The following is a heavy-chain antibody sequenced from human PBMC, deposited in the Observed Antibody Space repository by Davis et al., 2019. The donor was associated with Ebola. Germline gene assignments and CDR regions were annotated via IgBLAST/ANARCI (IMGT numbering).Heavy chain of an antibody. CDR2: INHSGST. Sequence: SETLSLTCAVYGGSFSGYYWSWIRQPPGKGLEWIGEINHSGSTNYNPSLKSRFTISVETSKNQFSLKLSSVTAADTAVYYCARRGYSYGYRAKFDPWGQGTLVTVSS. D-gene: IGHD5-18*01. CDR3: ARRGYSYGYRAKFDP. J-gene: IGHJ5*02. CDR1: GGSFSGYY. V-gene: IGHV4-34*01.